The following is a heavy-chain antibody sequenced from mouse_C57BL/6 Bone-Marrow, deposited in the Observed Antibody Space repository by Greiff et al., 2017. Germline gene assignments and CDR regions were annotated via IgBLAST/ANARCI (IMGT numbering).Heavy chain of an antibody. Sequence: VQLQQSGAELVRPGASVKLSCTASGFNIKDDYMHWVKQRPEQGLEWIGWIDPENGDTEYASKFQGKATITADTSSNTAYLQLSSLTSEDSAVYYCARDYYSSYDAMDYWGQGTSVTVSS. CDR1: GFNIKDDY. CDR2: IDPENGDT. V-gene: IGHV14-4*01. D-gene: IGHD2-5*01. J-gene: IGHJ4*01. CDR3: ARDYYSSYDAMDY.